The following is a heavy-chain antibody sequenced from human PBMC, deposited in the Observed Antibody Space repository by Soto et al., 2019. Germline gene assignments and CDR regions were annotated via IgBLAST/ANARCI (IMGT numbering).Heavy chain of an antibody. CDR1: GFSLSTSGVG. Sequence: QITLKESGPTLVKPTQTLTLTCSFSGFSLSTSGVGVGWIRQPPGEALEWLALIYWDDDKRYSPSLKSRLTIPKDTSKNQVVLTMTNLDPVDTATYYCAHVSYPANRLTYWGQGTLVTVSS. V-gene: IGHV2-5*02. J-gene: IGHJ4*02. CDR3: AHVSYPANRLTY. D-gene: IGHD3-16*01. CDR2: IYWDDDK.